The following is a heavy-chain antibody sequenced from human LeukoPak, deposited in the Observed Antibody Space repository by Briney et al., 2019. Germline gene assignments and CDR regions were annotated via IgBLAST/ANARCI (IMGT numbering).Heavy chain of an antibody. V-gene: IGHV3-9*01. D-gene: IGHD3-3*01. J-gene: IGHJ4*02. Sequence: GRSLRLSCAASGFTFDDYAMHWVRQAPGKGLEWVSGISWNSGSIGYADSAKGRFTISRDNAKNSLYLQMNSLRAEDTALSYCAKGATIFGVVIMSYFGYWGQGTLVTVSS. CDR2: ISWNSGSI. CDR1: GFTFDDYA. CDR3: AKGATIFGVVIMSYFGY.